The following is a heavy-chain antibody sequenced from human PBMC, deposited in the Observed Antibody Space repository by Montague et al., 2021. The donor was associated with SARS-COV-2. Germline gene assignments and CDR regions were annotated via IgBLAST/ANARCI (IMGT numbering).Heavy chain of an antibody. CDR1: GFTFSSYA. Sequence: SLRLSCAASGFTFSSYAMSWVRQAPGKGLEWVSAISGSGGSTYYADSVKGRFTISRDNSKNTLYLRMNSLRAEDTAVYYCAKDALLLWFGELSRFNERYYFDYWGQGTLVTVSS. J-gene: IGHJ4*02. D-gene: IGHD3-10*01. V-gene: IGHV3-23*01. CDR3: AKDALLLWFGELSRFNERYYFDY. CDR2: ISGSGGST.